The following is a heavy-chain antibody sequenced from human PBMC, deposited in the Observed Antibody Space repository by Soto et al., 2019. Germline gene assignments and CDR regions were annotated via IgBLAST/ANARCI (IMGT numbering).Heavy chain of an antibody. V-gene: IGHV4-31*03. J-gene: IGHJ4*02. D-gene: IGHD3-10*01. CDR1: GGSISSGGYY. CDR3: ARVSGSGSYGGGFFDY. CDR2: IYYSGST. Sequence: PSETLSLTCTVSGGSISSGGYYWSWIRQHPGKGLEWIGYIYYSGSTYYNPSLKSRVTISVDTSKNQFSLKLSSVTAADTAVYYCARVSGSGSYGGGFFDYWGQGTLVTVSS.